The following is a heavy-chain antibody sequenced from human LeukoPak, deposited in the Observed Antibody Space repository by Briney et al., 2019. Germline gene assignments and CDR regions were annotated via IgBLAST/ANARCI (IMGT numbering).Heavy chain of an antibody. CDR3: ARNSGFGELLSGRNWFDP. V-gene: IGHV1-2*02. CDR2: INPNSGGT. CDR1: GYTFTGYY. J-gene: IGHJ5*02. D-gene: IGHD3-10*01. Sequence: ASVKVSCKASGYTFTGYYMHWVRQAPGQGLEWMRWINPNSGGTNYAQKFQGRVTMTRDTSISTAYMELSRLRSDDTAVYYCARNSGFGELLSGRNWFDPWGQGTLVTVSS.